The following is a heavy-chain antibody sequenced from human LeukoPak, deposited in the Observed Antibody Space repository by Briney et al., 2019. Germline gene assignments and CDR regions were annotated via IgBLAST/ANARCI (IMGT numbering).Heavy chain of an antibody. D-gene: IGHD6-19*01. CDR1: GYTFTSYD. V-gene: IGHV1-8*01. CDR3: ARGSSIAVAGGPPYYYYYGMDV. Sequence: ALVKVSCKASGYTFTSYDINWVRQATGQGLEWMGWMNPNSGNTGYAQKFQGRVTMTRNTSISTAYMELSSLRSEDTAVYYCARGSSIAVAGGPPYYYYYGMDVWGQGTTVTVSS. CDR2: MNPNSGNT. J-gene: IGHJ6*02.